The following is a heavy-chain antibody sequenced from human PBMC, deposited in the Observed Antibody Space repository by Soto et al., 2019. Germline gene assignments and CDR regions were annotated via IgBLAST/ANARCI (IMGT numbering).Heavy chain of an antibody. CDR3: ARDLEGSGWYFDY. CDR2: ISSSSSTI. V-gene: IGHV3-48*01. CDR1: GFTFSSYS. D-gene: IGHD6-19*01. J-gene: IGHJ4*02. Sequence: EVQLVESGGGLVQPGGSLRLSCAASGFTFSSYSMNWVRQAPAKGLEWVSYISSSSSTIYYADSVKGRFTISRDNAKNSLYLQMNSLRAEDTAVYYCARDLEGSGWYFDYWGQGTLVTVSS.